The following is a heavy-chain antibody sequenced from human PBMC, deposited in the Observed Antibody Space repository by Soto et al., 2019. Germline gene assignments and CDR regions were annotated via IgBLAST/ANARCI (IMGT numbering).Heavy chain of an antibody. Sequence: SETLSLTCAVYGGSFSGFDWSWIRQPPGKGLEWIGEINHSGSTNYNPSLKSRVTISLDTSKNQFSLKLRSVTAAATAVYYCERATRSWSHCYFDYRGQGTLVTVSS. D-gene: IGHD6-13*01. CDR1: GGSFSGFD. J-gene: IGHJ4*02. V-gene: IGHV4-34*01. CDR2: INHSGST. CDR3: ERATRSWSHCYFDY.